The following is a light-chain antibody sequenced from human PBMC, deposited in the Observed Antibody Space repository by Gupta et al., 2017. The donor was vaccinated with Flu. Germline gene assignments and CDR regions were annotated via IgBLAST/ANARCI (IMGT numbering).Light chain of an antibody. V-gene: IGKV1-5*03. CDR1: QTINPW. J-gene: IGKJ1*01. CDR2: KAS. CDR3: QQYNSYWT. Sequence: DIQMTQFPSTLSASVGDRVTITCRASQTINPWLAWYQQKPGKAPKLLIYKASTLESGVPSRFSGEGSGTEFTLTISSLQPDDCATYYCQQYNSYWTFGQGTKVDIK.